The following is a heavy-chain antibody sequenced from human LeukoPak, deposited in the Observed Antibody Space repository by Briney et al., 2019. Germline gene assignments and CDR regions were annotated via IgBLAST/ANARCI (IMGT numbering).Heavy chain of an antibody. V-gene: IGHV3-21*01. J-gene: IGHJ4*02. D-gene: IGHD4-17*01. CDR1: GFSFRSYS. CDR3: ARDYDPTTVTYFDY. Sequence: PGGSLRLSCAASGFSFRSYSINWVRQAPGKGLEWVSSISGTSSYIFYADSVKGRFTISRDNSKNTLYLQMNSLRAEDTAVYYCARDYDPTTVTYFDYWGQGTLVTVSS. CDR2: ISGTSSYI.